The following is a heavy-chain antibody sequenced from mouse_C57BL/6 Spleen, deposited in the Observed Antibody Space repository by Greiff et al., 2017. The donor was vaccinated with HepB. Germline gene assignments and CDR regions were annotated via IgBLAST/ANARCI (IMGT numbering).Heavy chain of an antibody. J-gene: IGHJ2*01. Sequence: VKLVESGAELARPGASVKLSCKASGYTFTSYGISWVKQRTGQGLEWIGEIYPRSGNTYYNEKFKGKATLTADKSSSTAYMELRSLTSEDSAVYFCAINYEGDFDYWGQGTTLTVSS. CDR2: IYPRSGNT. CDR3: AINYEGDFDY. D-gene: IGHD1-1*01. CDR1: GYTFTSYG. V-gene: IGHV1-81*01.